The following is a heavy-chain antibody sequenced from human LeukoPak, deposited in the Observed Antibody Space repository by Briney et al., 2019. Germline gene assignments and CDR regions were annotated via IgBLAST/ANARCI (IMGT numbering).Heavy chain of an antibody. CDR1: GYTSTGYY. D-gene: IGHD3-22*01. CDR3: ARSLYDSSGYYPY. CDR2: INPNSGGT. J-gene: IGHJ4*02. Sequence: GASVKVSCKASGYTSTGYYMHWVRQAPGQGLEWMGWINPNSGGTNYAQKFQGRVTMTRDTSISTAYMELSRLRSDDTAVYYCARSLYDSSGYYPYWGQGTLVTVSS. V-gene: IGHV1-2*02.